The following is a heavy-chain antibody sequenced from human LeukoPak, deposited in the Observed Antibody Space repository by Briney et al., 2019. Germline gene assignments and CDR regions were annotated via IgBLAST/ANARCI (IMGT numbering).Heavy chain of an antibody. D-gene: IGHD3-22*01. CDR3: ARGGNYDSSGYYEYFQH. J-gene: IGHJ1*01. V-gene: IGHV3-7*01. CDR1: GFTFSSYW. CDR2: IKQDGSEK. Sequence: GGSLRLSCAASGFTFSSYWMSWVRQAPGKGLEWVANIKQDGSEKYYVDSVKGRFTISRDNAKNTLYLQMNSLRAEDTAAYYCARGGNYDSSGYYEYFQHWGQGTLVTVSS.